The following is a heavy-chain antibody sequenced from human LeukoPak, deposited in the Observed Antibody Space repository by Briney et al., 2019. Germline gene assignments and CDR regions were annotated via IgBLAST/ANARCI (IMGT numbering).Heavy chain of an antibody. CDR3: ARVQNTFPYYYGMDV. Sequence: GGSLRLSCAASGFTFSSYGMHWVRQAPGKGLEWVAVIWYDGSNKYYADSVKGRFTISRDNSKNTLYLQMNSLRAEDTAVYYCARVQNTFPYYYGMDVWGQGTTVTVSS. CDR1: GFTFSSYG. CDR2: IWYDGSNK. D-gene: IGHD2/OR15-2a*01. V-gene: IGHV3-33*01. J-gene: IGHJ6*02.